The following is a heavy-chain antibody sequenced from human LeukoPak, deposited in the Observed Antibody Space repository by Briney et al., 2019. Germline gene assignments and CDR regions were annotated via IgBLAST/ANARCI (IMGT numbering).Heavy chain of an antibody. V-gene: IGHV4-34*01. Sequence: PSETLSLTCTVSGGSISSYYWSWIRQPPGKGLEWIGEINHSGSTNYNPSLKSRVTISVGTSKNQFSLKLSSVTAADTAVYYCAMASSSSEYYYMDVWGKGTTVTVSS. CDR3: AMASSSSEYYYMDV. J-gene: IGHJ6*03. CDR2: INHSGST. CDR1: GGSISSYY. D-gene: IGHD6-6*01.